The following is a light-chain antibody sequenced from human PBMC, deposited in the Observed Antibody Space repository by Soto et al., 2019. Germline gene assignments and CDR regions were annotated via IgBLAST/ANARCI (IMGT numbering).Light chain of an antibody. CDR2: DSD. J-gene: IGLJ3*02. CDR3: GTWDSSLTVAL. CDR1: SSNIGSNY. Sequence: QSVLTQPPSVSAAPGQTVTISCSGSSSNIGSNYVSWYQQLPGAVPKLLIYDSDTRPSGIPDRFSGSKSGTSATLDITGLQTGDEGDYYCGTWDSSLTVALFGGGTKLTVL. V-gene: IGLV1-51*01.